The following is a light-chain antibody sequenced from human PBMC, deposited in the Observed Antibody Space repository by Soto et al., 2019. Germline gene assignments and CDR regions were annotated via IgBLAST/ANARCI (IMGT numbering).Light chain of an antibody. Sequence: EIVLTQSPGTLSLSPGERATLSCRASQSVSSSYLAWYQQKPGQAPRLLIFGASRRATGIPDRFSGSGSGKDFTFTISRLEPEDFAVYYCQQYGSSPRTFGPGTKVEIK. V-gene: IGKV3-20*01. CDR3: QQYGSSPRT. J-gene: IGKJ1*01. CDR1: QSVSSSY. CDR2: GAS.